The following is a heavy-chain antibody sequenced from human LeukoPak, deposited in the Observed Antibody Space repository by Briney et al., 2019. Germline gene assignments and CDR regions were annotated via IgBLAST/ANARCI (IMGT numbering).Heavy chain of an antibody. J-gene: IGHJ4*02. CDR3: ARDRVGATTLSDY. V-gene: IGHV3-21*01. CDR1: GFTFSSYS. D-gene: IGHD1-26*01. Sequence: GGSLRLSCAASGFTFSSYSMNWVRQAPGKGLEWVSSISSSSSYIYYADSVKGRFTISRDNAKNSLYLQMNSLRAEDTAVYYCARDRVGATTLSDYWGQGTLVTVSS. CDR2: ISSSSSYI.